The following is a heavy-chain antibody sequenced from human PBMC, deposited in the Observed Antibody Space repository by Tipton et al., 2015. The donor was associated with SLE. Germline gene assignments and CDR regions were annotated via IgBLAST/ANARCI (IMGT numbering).Heavy chain of an antibody. CDR2: IYHRGST. Sequence: TLSLTCAVSGGSISNSNWWSWVRQPPGKGLEWIGEIYHRGSTYYNPSLKSRVTISIDRSKNQFSLKLSSVTAADTAVYYCASYTIFYGMDVWGQGTTVTVSS. CDR3: ASYTIFYGMDV. D-gene: IGHD3-3*01. V-gene: IGHV4-4*02. CDR1: GGSISNSNW. J-gene: IGHJ6*02.